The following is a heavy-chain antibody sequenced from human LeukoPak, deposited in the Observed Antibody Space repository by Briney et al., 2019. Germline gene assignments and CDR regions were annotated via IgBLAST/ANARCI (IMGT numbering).Heavy chain of an antibody. Sequence: SETLSLTCSVSGASISDFFWSWIRQPPGQTLEWIGYVSKTGSTNYNPSLRSRVTISKDTSSNLLPQRLPSATAADTAVYYCAREGAHRRGWSPFDHWGQGILVTVSS. CDR2: VSKTGST. CDR3: AREGAHRRGWSPFDH. D-gene: IGHD3-16*01. J-gene: IGHJ4*02. V-gene: IGHV4-59*01. CDR1: GASISDFF.